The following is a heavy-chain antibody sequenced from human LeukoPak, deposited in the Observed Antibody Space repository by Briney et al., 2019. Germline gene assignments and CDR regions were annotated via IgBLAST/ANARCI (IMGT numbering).Heavy chain of an antibody. J-gene: IGHJ4*02. CDR1: GYTFTGYY. V-gene: IGHV1-2*02. CDR3: ARDPGRLRRPLFDY. CDR2: INPNSGGT. Sequence: ASVKVSCKASGYTFTGYYMHWVRQAPGQGLEWMGWINPNSGGTNYAQKLQGRVTMTTDTSTSTAYMELRSLRSDDTAVYYCARDPGRLRRPLFDYWGQGTLVTVSS. D-gene: IGHD5-12*01.